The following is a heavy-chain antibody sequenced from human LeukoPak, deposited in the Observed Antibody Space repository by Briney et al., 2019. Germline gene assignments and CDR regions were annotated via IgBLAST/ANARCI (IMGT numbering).Heavy chain of an antibody. CDR1: GFTFSSYS. J-gene: IGHJ4*02. Sequence: GGSLRLSCAASGFTFSSYSMNWVRQAPGKGLEWVAYIRSSGSPIYYADSVKGRFTISRDNAKNSLYLQINSLRDEDTAVYYCVRDPDALDFWGQGTPVTVSS. CDR2: IRSSGSPI. CDR3: VRDPDALDF. V-gene: IGHV3-48*02.